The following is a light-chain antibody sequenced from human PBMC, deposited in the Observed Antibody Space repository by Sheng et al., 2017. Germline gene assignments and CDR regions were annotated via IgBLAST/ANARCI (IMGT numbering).Light chain of an antibody. V-gene: IGKV3-20*01. J-gene: IGKJ4*01. CDR1: QSVSSSY. CDR3: QQLNSYPVT. Sequence: EIVLTQSPGTLSLSPGERATLSCRASQSVSSSYLAWYQQKPGQAPRLLIYGASSRATGIPDRFSGSGSGTDFTLTISRLEPEDFATYYCQQLNSYPVTFGGGTKVETK. CDR2: GAS.